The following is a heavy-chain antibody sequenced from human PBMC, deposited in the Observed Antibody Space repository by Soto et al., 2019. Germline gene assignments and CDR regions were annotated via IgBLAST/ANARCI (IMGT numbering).Heavy chain of an antibody. CDR2: IYYSVST. J-gene: IGHJ6*03. CDR1: GGSINNYY. D-gene: IGHD6-13*01. Sequence: QVQLQESGPGLVKPSETLSLTCTVSGGSINNYYWSWIRQPPGKGLEWIGYIYYSVSTNYNPAPETRLTISVATSKNQFSLNLSSVTAADTAIYYCAGLSAMATVGTGYNYHSMDVWGKGTAVTVSS. V-gene: IGHV4-59*08. CDR3: AGLSAMATVGTGYNYHSMDV.